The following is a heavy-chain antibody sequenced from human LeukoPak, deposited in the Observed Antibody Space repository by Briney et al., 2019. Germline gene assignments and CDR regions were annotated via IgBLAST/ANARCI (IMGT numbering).Heavy chain of an antibody. CDR1: GGSISSSNW. Sequence: SETLSLTCTVSGGSISSSNWWGWVRQPPGKGLECIGEIYHFGTTNYNPSLKSRVTISVDTAKNQFSLKLGSVTAADTAVYYCARVGIVVVLTTTPLGAFDIWGQGTMVTVSS. V-gene: IGHV4-4*02. D-gene: IGHD2-15*01. CDR3: ARVGIVVVLTTTPLGAFDI. CDR2: IYHFGTT. J-gene: IGHJ3*02.